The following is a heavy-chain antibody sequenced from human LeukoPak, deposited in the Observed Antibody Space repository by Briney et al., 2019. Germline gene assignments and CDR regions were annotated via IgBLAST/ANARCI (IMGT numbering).Heavy chain of an antibody. Sequence: PGGSLRLSCAASGFTFSSYSMNWVRQAPGKGLEWVSSISSSSSYIYYADSVKGRFTISRDNAKNSLYLQMNSLRAEDTAVYYCAKEAYYDILTGYSGPFDYWGQGTLVTVSS. CDR1: GFTFSSYS. CDR3: AKEAYYDILTGYSGPFDY. D-gene: IGHD3-9*01. V-gene: IGHV3-21*06. J-gene: IGHJ4*02. CDR2: ISSSSSYI.